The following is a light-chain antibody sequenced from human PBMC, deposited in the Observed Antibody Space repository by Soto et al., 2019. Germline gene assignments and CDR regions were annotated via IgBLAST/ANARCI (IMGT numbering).Light chain of an antibody. Sequence: QSALTQPASVSGSPGQSITISCTEASSDIDGYNYVSWYQQHPVKAPKLIIYDVTNRPSGVSNRFSGSKSGNTASLTISGLPAEDEADYYCSSYTSSSTYVFGTGTKLTVL. CDR1: SSDIDGYNY. V-gene: IGLV2-14*01. CDR2: DVT. J-gene: IGLJ1*01. CDR3: SSYTSSSTYV.